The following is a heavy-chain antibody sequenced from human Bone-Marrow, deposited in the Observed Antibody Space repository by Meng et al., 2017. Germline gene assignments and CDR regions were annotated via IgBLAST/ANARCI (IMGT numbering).Heavy chain of an antibody. CDR3: ARLEREGVWFGELLPTRDAFDI. V-gene: IGHV1-46*01. CDR2: INPSGGST. J-gene: IGHJ3*02. D-gene: IGHD3-10*01. CDR1: GYTFTSYY. Sequence: ASVKVSCKASGYTFTSYYMHWVRQAPGQGLEWVGIINPSGGSTSYAQKFQGRVTMTRDTSTSTVYMELGSLRSEDTAVYYCARLEREGVWFGELLPTRDAFDIWGQGTMVTVSS.